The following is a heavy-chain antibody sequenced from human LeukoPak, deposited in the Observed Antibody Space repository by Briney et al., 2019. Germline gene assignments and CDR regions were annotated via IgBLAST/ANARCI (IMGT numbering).Heavy chain of an antibody. D-gene: IGHD3-22*01. Sequence: SETLSLTCTVSGGSISSSSYYWGWIRQPPGKGLEWIGSIYYSGSTYYNPSLKSRVTISVDTSKNQFSLKLSSVTAADAAVYYCARHLPYYYDSSGYSSWGQGTLVTVSS. CDR2: IYYSGST. V-gene: IGHV4-39*01. CDR3: ARHLPYYYDSSGYSS. J-gene: IGHJ5*02. CDR1: GGSISSSSYY.